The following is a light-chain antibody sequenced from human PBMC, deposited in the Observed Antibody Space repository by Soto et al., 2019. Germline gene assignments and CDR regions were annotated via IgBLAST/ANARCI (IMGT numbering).Light chain of an antibody. Sequence: QSVLTQPPSASGTPGQRVTISCSGSSSNVGLQTVCWCQHLPGTDPRLLVYNNHQRPSGGPYRFFGSNSGTSASLAISGLQSEDEDDYYCATWDVSLSAWVFGGGTKLTVL. CDR3: ATWDVSLSAWV. CDR1: SSNVGLQT. J-gene: IGLJ3*02. V-gene: IGLV1-44*01. CDR2: NNH.